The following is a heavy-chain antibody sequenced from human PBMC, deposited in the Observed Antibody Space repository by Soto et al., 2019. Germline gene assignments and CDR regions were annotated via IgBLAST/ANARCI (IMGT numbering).Heavy chain of an antibody. Sequence: PLETLSLTCTVSGGSISSGGYYWSWIRQHPGKGLEWIGYIYYSGSTYYNPSLKSRVTISVDTSKNQFSLKLSSVTAADTAVYYCARSVVVTAPYFDYWGQGTLVTVS. CDR1: GGSISSGGYY. V-gene: IGHV4-31*03. CDR3: ARSVVVTAPYFDY. CDR2: IYYSGST. D-gene: IGHD2-21*02. J-gene: IGHJ4*02.